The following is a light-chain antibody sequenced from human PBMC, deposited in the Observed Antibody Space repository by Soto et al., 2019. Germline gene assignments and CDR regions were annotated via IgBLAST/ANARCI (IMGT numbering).Light chain of an antibody. CDR1: QAITNY. V-gene: IGKV1-27*01. CDR3: QKYNDCPWT. CDR2: AAS. Sequence: DIQMTQSPSSLSASVGDRVSITCRASQAITNYLAWYQQKAGKPPKLLIYAASTLQSGVPSRFSGSGSGTDFRLTISSLQPEDVATYYCQKYNDCPWTAGQGTKVEIK. J-gene: IGKJ1*01.